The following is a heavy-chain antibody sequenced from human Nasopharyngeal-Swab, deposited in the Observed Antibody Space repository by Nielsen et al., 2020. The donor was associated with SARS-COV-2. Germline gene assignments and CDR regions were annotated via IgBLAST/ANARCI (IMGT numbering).Heavy chain of an antibody. V-gene: IGHV4-4*07. CDR2: IYTSGST. J-gene: IGHJ3*02. CDR3: VRTTWSGYAFDI. CDR1: GGSISSYY. Sequence: SETLSLTCTVSGGSISSYYWSWIRQPAGKGLEWIGRIYTSGSTNYNPSLKSRVTMFVDTSKNQFSLKLSSVTAADTAVYYCVRTTWSGYAFDIWGQGTVVTVSS. D-gene: IGHD3-3*01.